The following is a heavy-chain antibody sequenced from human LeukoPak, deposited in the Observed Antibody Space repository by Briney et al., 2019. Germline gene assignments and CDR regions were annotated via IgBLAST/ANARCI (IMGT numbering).Heavy chain of an antibody. J-gene: IGHJ4*02. CDR2: ISSNGGST. D-gene: IGHD6-19*01. Sequence: GSLRLSCAASGFTFSSYAMLWVRQAPGKGLEYVSAISSNGGSTYYANSVKGRFTISRDNSKNTLYLQMCSLRAEDMAVYYCARLSGWYKAFDYWGQGTLVTVSS. CDR3: ARLSGWYKAFDY. CDR1: GFTFSSYA. V-gene: IGHV3-64*01.